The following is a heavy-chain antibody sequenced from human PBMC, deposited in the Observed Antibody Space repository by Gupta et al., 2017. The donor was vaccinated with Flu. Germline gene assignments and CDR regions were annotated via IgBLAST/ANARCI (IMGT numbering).Heavy chain of an antibody. J-gene: IGHJ4*02. CDR1: GFNFTNAW. D-gene: IGHD2/OR15-2a*01. CDR2: IRSIFDGGTT. V-gene: IGHV3-15*01. Sequence: EVQLVESGGGLVKPGGSLRLSCAASGFNFTNAWMTWVRKAPGKGLEWVGRIRSIFDGGTTDYTAPVKGRISISRDDPKTMLFLQLTSLKTEDTAVYYCATENTFYDSAPYFDYWGQGALVTVSS. CDR3: ATENTFYDSAPYFDY.